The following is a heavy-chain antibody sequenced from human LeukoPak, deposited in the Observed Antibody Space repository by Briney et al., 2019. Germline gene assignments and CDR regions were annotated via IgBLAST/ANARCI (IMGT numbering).Heavy chain of an antibody. J-gene: IGHJ4*02. CDR3: ARATQQLLDS. Sequence: SETLSLTCTVSGGSISGYYWSWVRQSPGKGLEWIGYIYYSGSTYYNPSLKSRVTISVDTSKNQFSLELTSVTAADTAVYYCARATQQLLDSWGQGTLVTVSS. V-gene: IGHV4-59*01. CDR2: IYYSGST. CDR1: GGSISGYY. D-gene: IGHD6-13*01.